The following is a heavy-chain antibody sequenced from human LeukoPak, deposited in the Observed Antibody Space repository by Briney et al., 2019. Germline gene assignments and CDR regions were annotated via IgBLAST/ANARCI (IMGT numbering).Heavy chain of an antibody. CDR1: GFIVSSNY. Sequence: PGGSLRLSCAASGFIVSSNYMSWVRQAPGKGLEWVSLIFSGGNTYYADSAKGRFTISRHNSGNTLYLQMNSLRAEDTAVYYCARVGPGYTYVYGAPYYFDSWGQGTLVTVSS. J-gene: IGHJ4*02. D-gene: IGHD5-18*01. CDR2: IFSGGNT. V-gene: IGHV3-53*04. CDR3: ARVGPGYTYVYGAPYYFDS.